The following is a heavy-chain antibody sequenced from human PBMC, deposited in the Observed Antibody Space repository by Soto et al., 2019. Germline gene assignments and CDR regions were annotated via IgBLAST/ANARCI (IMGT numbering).Heavy chain of an antibody. D-gene: IGHD5-18*01. CDR2: ISGYNGNT. J-gene: IGHJ6*02. CDR3: ARDPGFGFGYSYAFAMDV. CDR1: GYTFSNYG. V-gene: IGHV1-18*01. Sequence: QVQLVQSGAEVKKPGASVKVSCKASGYTFSNYGISWVRQGPGQGLEWMGWISGYNGNTHYEEKVQDRIKMTTDTSTSTTYLERRSRGSDDTAVYFCARDPGFGFGYSYAFAMDVWGQGTTVTVSS.